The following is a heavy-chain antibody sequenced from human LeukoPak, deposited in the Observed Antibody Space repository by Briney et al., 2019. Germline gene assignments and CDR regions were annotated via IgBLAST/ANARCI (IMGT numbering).Heavy chain of an antibody. V-gene: IGHV3-33*06. CDR2: IWYDGSNK. Sequence: GGSLRLSCAASGFTFSSYGMHWARQAPGKGLEWVAVIWYDGSNKYYADSVKGRFTISRDNSKNTLYLQMNSLRAEDTAVYYCAKAGPPGTYYDFWSGYYSPPAWGQGTLVTVSS. CDR3: AKAGPPGTYYDFWSGYYSPPA. D-gene: IGHD3-3*01. CDR1: GFTFSSYG. J-gene: IGHJ5*02.